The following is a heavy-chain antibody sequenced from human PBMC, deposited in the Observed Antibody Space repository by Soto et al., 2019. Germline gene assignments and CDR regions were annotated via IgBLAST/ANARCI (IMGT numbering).Heavy chain of an antibody. V-gene: IGHV3-7*01. CDR3: VSPTDS. J-gene: IGHJ4*02. CDR2: IKGDESVT. CDR1: GFTFSTYW. Sequence: EVQLVESGGGLVQPGGSLRLSCSASGFTFSTYWMTWVRQAPGKGLEWVANIKGDESVTHYLDSVKGRFTISRDNAKNSLFLQMSSLRAEDAAVYYCVSPTDSRGQGTLVTVSS.